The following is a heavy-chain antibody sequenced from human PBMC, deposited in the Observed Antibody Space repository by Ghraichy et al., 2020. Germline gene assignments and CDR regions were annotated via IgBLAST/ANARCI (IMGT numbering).Heavy chain of an antibody. CDR3: ARAPGRGYSYGRSTYYFDY. CDR2: INHSGST. J-gene: IGHJ4*02. CDR1: GGSFSGYY. V-gene: IGHV4-34*01. Sequence: SETLSLTCAVYGGSFSGYYWSWIRQPPGKGLEWIGEINHSGSTNYNPSLKSRVTISVDTSKNQFSLKLSSVTAADTAVYYCARAPGRGYSYGRSTYYFDYWGQGTLVTVSS. D-gene: IGHD5-18*01.